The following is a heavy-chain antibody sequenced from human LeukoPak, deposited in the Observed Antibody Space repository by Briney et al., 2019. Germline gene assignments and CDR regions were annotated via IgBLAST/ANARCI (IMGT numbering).Heavy chain of an antibody. J-gene: IGHJ5*02. CDR2: INHSGNT. Sequence: SETLSLTCAVFGESFSGYYWGWIRQPPGKGLEWIGEINHSGNTHYNPSLKSRVTISVDTSKNQFSLKLSSVTAADTAVYYCARYGLAFSFDPWGQGTLITVSS. D-gene: IGHD5-24*01. V-gene: IGHV4-34*01. CDR3: ARYGLAFSFDP. CDR1: GESFSGYY.